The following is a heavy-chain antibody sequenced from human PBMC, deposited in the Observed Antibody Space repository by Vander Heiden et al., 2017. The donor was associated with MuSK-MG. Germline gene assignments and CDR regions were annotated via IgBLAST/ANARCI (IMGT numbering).Heavy chain of an antibody. V-gene: IGHV3-48*01. D-gene: IGHD3-9*01. CDR2: ICGSRSTI. J-gene: IGHJ4*02. CDR1: GFTFSTYS. Sequence: EVQLVESGGGLVQPGGSLRLSCGASGFTFSTYSMNWVRQAPGKGLEWVSYICGSRSTIHDAYSVKGRFTISRDNAKKSLYMQMNRLRAEDAAVYYCARDLPHMDWDFRGQGRLVTVYS. CDR3: ARDLPHMDWDF.